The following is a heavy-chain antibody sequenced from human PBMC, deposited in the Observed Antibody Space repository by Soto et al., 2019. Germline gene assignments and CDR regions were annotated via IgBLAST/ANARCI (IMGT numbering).Heavy chain of an antibody. CDR2: INHSGST. D-gene: IGHD3-16*02. J-gene: IGHJ4*02. CDR1: GGSFSGYY. Sequence: QVQLQQWGAGLLKPSETLSLTCAVYGGSFSGYYWSWIRQPPGKGLEWIVEINHSGSTNYHPSLKGRVPISVDTSKNQISLKRSSVTAADTAVYYCAREPYDYIWGSYRPYYFDYWGQGTRVTVSS. CDR3: AREPYDYIWGSYRPYYFDY. V-gene: IGHV4-34*01.